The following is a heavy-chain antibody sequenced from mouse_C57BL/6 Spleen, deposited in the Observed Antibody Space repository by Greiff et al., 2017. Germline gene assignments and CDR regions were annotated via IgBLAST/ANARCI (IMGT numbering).Heavy chain of an antibody. J-gene: IGHJ2*01. V-gene: IGHV3-1*01. CDR1: GYSITSGYD. Sequence: ESGPGMVKPSQSLSLTCTVTGYSITSGYDWHWIRHFPGNQLEWMGYISYSGSTNYNPSLKSRISITHDTSKNHFFLKLNSVTTEDTATYCCARGGLSFDYWGQGTTLTVSS. CDR2: ISYSGST. CDR3: ARGGLSFDY.